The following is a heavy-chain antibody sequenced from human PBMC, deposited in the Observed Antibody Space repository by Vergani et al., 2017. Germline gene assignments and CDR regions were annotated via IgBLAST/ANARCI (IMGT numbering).Heavy chain of an antibody. CDR1: GFTFSSYA. CDR3: AKARDPNCKGGNCYSYYYGLDL. Sequence: EVQLVESGGGLVQPGGSLRLSCAASGFTFSSYAMTWVRQAPGKGLEWVSAISGSGGNTFYTDSVTGRFTISRDNSKDTLYLQMNSLRVEDTAIYYCAKARDPNCKGGNCYSYYYGLDLWGQGTTVTVSS. CDR2: ISGSGGNT. V-gene: IGHV3-23*04. J-gene: IGHJ6*02. D-gene: IGHD2-15*01.